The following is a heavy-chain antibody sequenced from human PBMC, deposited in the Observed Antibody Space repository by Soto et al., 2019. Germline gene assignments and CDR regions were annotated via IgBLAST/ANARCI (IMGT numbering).Heavy chain of an antibody. Sequence: HPGGSLRLSCAASGFTFSSYAMHWVRQAPGKGLEWVAVISYDGSNKYYADSVKGRFTISRDNSKNTLYLQMNSLRAEDTAVYYCARDDGYYDFWSGYGPFDYWGQGTLVTVSS. D-gene: IGHD3-3*01. V-gene: IGHV3-30-3*01. CDR2: ISYDGSNK. J-gene: IGHJ4*02. CDR1: GFTFSSYA. CDR3: ARDDGYYDFWSGYGPFDY.